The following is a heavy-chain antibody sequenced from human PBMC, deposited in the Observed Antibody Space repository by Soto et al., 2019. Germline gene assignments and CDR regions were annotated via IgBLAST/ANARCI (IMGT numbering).Heavy chain of an antibody. CDR2: IYYSGST. CDR1: GVSISSYY. D-gene: IGHD3-10*01. J-gene: IGHJ4*02. CDR3: ARVNPDYYGSGSYNY. Sequence: PSETLSLTCTVSGVSISSYYWSWIRQPPGKGLEWIGYIYYSGSTNYNPSLKSRVTISVDTSKNQFSLKLSSVTAADTAVYYCARVNPDYYGSGSYNYWGQGPLVTVST. V-gene: IGHV4-59*01.